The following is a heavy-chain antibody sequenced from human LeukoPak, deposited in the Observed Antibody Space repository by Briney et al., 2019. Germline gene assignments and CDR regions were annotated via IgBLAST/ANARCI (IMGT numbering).Heavy chain of an antibody. D-gene: IGHD6-6*01. V-gene: IGHV1-2*02. CDR3: ARTRSIAAPLDAFDI. CDR1: GYTFTGYY. J-gene: IGHJ3*02. CDR2: INPNSGGT. Sequence: ASVKVSCKASGYTFTGYYMHWVRQAPGQGLEWMGWINPNSGGTNYAQTFQGRVTITRDTSISTAYMELSRLRSDDTAVYYCARTRSIAAPLDAFDIWGQGTMVTVSS.